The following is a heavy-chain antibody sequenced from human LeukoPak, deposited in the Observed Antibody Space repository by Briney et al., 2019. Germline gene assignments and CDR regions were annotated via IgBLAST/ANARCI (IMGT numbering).Heavy chain of an antibody. V-gene: IGHV3-7*01. CDR1: EFTFSSYW. Sequence: GGSLRLSCAASEFTFSSYWMGWVRQAPGKGLEWVANIKQDGSEKYYVDSVKGRFTISRDNAKNLLYLQVNSLRAEDTAVYYCARDQLWLYGRTSYYYYFYMDVWGTGTTVAVSS. J-gene: IGHJ6*03. CDR3: ARDQLWLYGRTSYYYYFYMDV. CDR2: IKQDGSEK. D-gene: IGHD3-10*01.